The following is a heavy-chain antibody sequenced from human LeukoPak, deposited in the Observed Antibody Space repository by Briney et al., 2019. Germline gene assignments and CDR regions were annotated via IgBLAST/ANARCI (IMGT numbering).Heavy chain of an antibody. V-gene: IGHV3-33*01. CDR3: ARGYRYGYANVDY. CDR1: GFTFSSYG. J-gene: IGHJ4*02. D-gene: IGHD5-18*01. CDR2: IWYDGSNK. Sequence: GGSLRLSCAASGFTFSSYGMHWVRQAPGKGLEWVAVIWYDGSNKYYADSVKGRFTISRDNSKNTLYLQMNSLGAEDTAVYYCARGYRYGYANVDYWGQGTLVTVSS.